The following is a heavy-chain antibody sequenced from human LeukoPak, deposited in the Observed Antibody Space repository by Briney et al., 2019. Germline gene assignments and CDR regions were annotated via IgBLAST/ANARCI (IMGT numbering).Heavy chain of an antibody. CDR2: INPNSGDT. Sequence: GASVKVSFKASGYTFTGYYMHWVRQAPGQGLEWMGCINPNSGDTDYAQKFQGVFTMTRDTSISTAYMELGRLTSDDTAVYYCATHRGYSRTFDYWGQGTLVAVSS. CDR1: GYTFTGYY. V-gene: IGHV1-2*02. CDR3: ATHRGYSRTFDY. J-gene: IGHJ4*02. D-gene: IGHD3-22*01.